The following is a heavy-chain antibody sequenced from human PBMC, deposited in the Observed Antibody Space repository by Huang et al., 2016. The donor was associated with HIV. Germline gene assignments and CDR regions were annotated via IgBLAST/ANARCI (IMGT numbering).Heavy chain of an antibody. CDR3: ARGRLNSNSRYNDWFDP. CDR1: GGSFSGYY. V-gene: IGHV4-34*01. CDR2: INHSGST. D-gene: IGHD6-13*01. J-gene: IGHJ5*02. Sequence: QVQLQQWGAGLLKPSETLSLTCAVYGGSFSGYYWNWIRQPPGKGLEWIGEINHSGSTHDNPALQSRVTMSVDTSKNQFSLKLNSVTAADTTVYYCARGRLNSNSRYNDWFDPWGQGTLVTVSS.